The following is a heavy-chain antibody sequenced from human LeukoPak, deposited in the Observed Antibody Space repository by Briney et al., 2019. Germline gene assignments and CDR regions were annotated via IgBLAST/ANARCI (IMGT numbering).Heavy chain of an antibody. J-gene: IGHJ6*02. D-gene: IGHD3-22*01. CDR3: ARDSSRYDSSGYYYARYYYYGMDV. CDR1: GDSVSSNSAA. V-gene: IGHV6-1*01. CDR2: TYYRSKWYN. Sequence: SQTLSLTCAISGDSVSSNSAAWNWIRQSPSRGLEWLGRTYYRSKWYNDYAVSVKSRITTNPDTSKNQFSLQLNSVTPEDTAVYYCARDSSRYDSSGYYYARYYYYGMDVWGQGTTVTVSS.